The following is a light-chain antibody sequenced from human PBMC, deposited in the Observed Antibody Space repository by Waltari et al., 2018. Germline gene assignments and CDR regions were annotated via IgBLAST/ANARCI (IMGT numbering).Light chain of an antibody. CDR1: QSLTKKY. CDR2: GAS. CDR3: QQYGSSILYT. V-gene: IGKV3-20*01. Sequence: VLSQSPGTLSLSPGDSATLSCRASQSLTKKYLAWYQQKPCQAPRLLIYGASSRAAGIPDRVSGSGSGTDFTLTISRLEPEDFAVYYCQQYGSSILYTFGQGTKLEIK. J-gene: IGKJ2*01.